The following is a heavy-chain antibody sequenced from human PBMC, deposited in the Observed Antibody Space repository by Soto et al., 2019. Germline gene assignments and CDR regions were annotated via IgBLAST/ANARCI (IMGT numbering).Heavy chain of an antibody. Sequence: PSQTLSLTCAISGDSVSSTIVAWNWIRQSPSRSLEWLGGTYYRSKWYNDYAVSVKGRITISPDTSRNQFSLQLSSVTSEDTAVYFCARDPGIVATNFDYWGRGTLVTVSS. CDR3: ARDPGIVATNFDY. CDR2: TYYRSKWYN. J-gene: IGHJ4*02. V-gene: IGHV6-1*01. CDR1: GDSVSSTIVA. D-gene: IGHD5-12*01.